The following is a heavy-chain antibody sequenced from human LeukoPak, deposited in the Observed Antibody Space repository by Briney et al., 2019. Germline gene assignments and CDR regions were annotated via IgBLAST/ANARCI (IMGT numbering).Heavy chain of an antibody. Sequence: PGGSLRLSCAASGFTFSTYAMSWVRQAPGKGLEWVSAISGSGGSTYYADSVKGRFTVSRDNSKNTLYLQMNSLRAEDTAVYYCAKTYYDFWSGYLPSWGQGTLVTVSS. CDR2: ISGSGGST. CDR3: AKTYYDFWSGYLPS. D-gene: IGHD3-3*01. V-gene: IGHV3-23*01. CDR1: GFTFSTYA. J-gene: IGHJ5*02.